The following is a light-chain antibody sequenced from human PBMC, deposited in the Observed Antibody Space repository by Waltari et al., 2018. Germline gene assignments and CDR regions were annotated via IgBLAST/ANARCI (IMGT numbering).Light chain of an antibody. CDR1: QKISSY. CDR3: QQTYTTPRI. CDR2: DAS. V-gene: IGKV1-39*01. Sequence: DIQMTQSPSSLSASVEDRVTITCRASQKISSYLNWYQQKPGTAPRLLIYDASRLQSGVPSRFSGSGSGTDFTLTISSLQPEDFGTYYCQQTYTTPRIFGQGTKVETK. J-gene: IGKJ1*01.